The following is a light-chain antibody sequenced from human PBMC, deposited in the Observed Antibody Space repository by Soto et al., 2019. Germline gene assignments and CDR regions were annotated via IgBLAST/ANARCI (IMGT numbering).Light chain of an antibody. J-gene: IGKJ3*01. Sequence: DILMTQSPSTLSASVGDRVTITCRASQSISSWLAWYQQKPGKAPKLLIYKASSLETGVPSRFSGSGSGTQFTLTINSLQPDDFATYFCLQYYTYLFTFGPGTKVDIK. CDR3: LQYYTYLFT. V-gene: IGKV1-5*03. CDR1: QSISSW. CDR2: KAS.